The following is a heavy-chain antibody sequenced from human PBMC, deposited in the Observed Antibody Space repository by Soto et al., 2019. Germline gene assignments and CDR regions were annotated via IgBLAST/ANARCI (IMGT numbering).Heavy chain of an antibody. CDR2: IKYSGTT. V-gene: IGHV4-30-4*01. J-gene: IGHJ4*02. D-gene: IGHD1-7*01. CDR1: GGSISSGDYY. CDR3: AREVRFTGTINY. Sequence: QVQLQESGPGLVKPSQTLSLTCTVSGGSISSGDYYWSWIRQPPGKGLEWIGYIKYSGTTYYNPSLKSRLTISVDTSKNQFSLKLNAVTAADTAFYDCAREVRFTGTINYWGQGTLVTVSS.